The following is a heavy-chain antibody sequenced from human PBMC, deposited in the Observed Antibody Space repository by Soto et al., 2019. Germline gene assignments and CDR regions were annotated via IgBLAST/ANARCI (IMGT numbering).Heavy chain of an antibody. J-gene: IGHJ4*02. V-gene: IGHV1-3*01. CDR3: ATRSSLAAAFDY. Sequence: ASVKVSCKASGYTFTSYAMHWVRQAPGQRLEGMGWINAGNGNTKYSQKFQGRVTITRDTSASTAYMELSSLRSEDTAVYYCATRSSLAAAFDYWGQGTLVTVSS. CDR2: INAGNGNT. CDR1: GYTFTSYA. D-gene: IGHD6-13*01.